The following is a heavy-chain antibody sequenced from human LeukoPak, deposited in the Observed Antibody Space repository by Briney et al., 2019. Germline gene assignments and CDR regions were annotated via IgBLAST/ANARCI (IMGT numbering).Heavy chain of an antibody. CDR3: ARVRAGYCTSTSCYTGMDV. Sequence: PGGSLRLSCAASGFTFSSYGMHWVRQAPGKGLEWVALISYDGSSEYYADSVRGRFTISRDNSKFTLYMQMNSLRAEDTAVYYCARVRAGYCTSTSCYTGMDVWGQGTTVTVSS. CDR2: ISYDGSSE. D-gene: IGHD2-2*01. J-gene: IGHJ6*02. V-gene: IGHV3-30*03. CDR1: GFTFSSYG.